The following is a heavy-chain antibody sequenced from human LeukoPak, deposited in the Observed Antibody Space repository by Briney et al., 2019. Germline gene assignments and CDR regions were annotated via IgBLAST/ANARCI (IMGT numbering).Heavy chain of an antibody. Sequence: SETLSLTCAVYGGSFSGYYWSWIRQPPGKGLEWIGSFYYSGSTDYNPSLKSRVSISVDTSKNQFSLRLNSVTAADTAVYYCARDHLDGGAPDAFDIWGQGTMVTVSS. D-gene: IGHD2-21*01. J-gene: IGHJ3*02. CDR3: ARDHLDGGAPDAFDI. CDR1: GGSFSGYY. V-gene: IGHV4-34*01. CDR2: FYYSGST.